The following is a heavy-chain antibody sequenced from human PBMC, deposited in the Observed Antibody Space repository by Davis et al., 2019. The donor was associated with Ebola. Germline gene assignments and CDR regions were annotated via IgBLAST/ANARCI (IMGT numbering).Heavy chain of an antibody. D-gene: IGHD6-6*01. V-gene: IGHV3-73*01. Sequence: GESLKISCAASGSTFSGSAMHWVRQASGKGLEWVGRIRSKANSYATAYAASVKGRFTISRDDSKNTAYLQMNSLKTEDTAVYYCTSANSSSGVDYWGQGTLVTVSS. CDR2: IRSKANSYAT. CDR3: TSANSSSGVDY. CDR1: GSTFSGSA. J-gene: IGHJ4*02.